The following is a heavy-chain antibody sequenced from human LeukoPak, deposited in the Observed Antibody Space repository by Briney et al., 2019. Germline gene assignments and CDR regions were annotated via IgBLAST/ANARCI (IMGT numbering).Heavy chain of an antibody. J-gene: IGHJ4*02. Sequence: GGSLRLSCAASGFIFKNAWMTWVRQAPGKGREWGGRIKTKAVGGTIDYAAPARGRFIISRDDSNKTLHLQMDNLNTEDTGVYFCATYSSGWKFEHWGQGTLVRVSS. CDR1: GFIFKNAW. V-gene: IGHV3-15*01. CDR2: IKTKAVGGTI. CDR3: ATYSSGWKFEH. D-gene: IGHD6-19*01.